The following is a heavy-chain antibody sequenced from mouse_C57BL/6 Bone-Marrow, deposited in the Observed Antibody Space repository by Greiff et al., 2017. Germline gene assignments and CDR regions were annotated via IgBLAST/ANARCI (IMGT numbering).Heavy chain of an antibody. CDR1: GFSLTSYG. CDR3: AIVYYYGSSWYFDV. Sequence: VHLVESGPGLVQPSQSLSITCTVSGFSLTSYGVHWVRQSPGKGLEWLGVIWSGGSTDYNAAFISRLSISKDNSKSQVFFKMNSLQADDTAIYYCAIVYYYGSSWYFDVWGTGTTVTVSS. CDR2: IWSGGST. J-gene: IGHJ1*03. V-gene: IGHV2-2*01. D-gene: IGHD1-1*01.